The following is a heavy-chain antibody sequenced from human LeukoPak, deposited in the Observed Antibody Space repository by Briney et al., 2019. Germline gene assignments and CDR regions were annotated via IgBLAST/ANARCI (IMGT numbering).Heavy chain of an antibody. Sequence: GSLKLSCAASGFAFSSYVMTWVRQAPGKGLEWVSSISDSGESTYYADSVKGRFTISRDNSKNTLYLQMNSLRAEDTAVYYCAKLTFDIWGQGTMVTVSS. J-gene: IGHJ3*02. V-gene: IGHV3-23*01. CDR2: ISDSGEST. CDR1: GFAFSSYV. CDR3: AKLTFDI.